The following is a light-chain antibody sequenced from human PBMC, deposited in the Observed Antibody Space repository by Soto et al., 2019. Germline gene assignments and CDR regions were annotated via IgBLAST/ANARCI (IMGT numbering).Light chain of an antibody. CDR2: DVS. V-gene: IGKV3-11*01. J-gene: IGKJ1*01. Sequence: EVVLTQSPVTLSLSPGERATLSCRASQSVSSYFAWYQQKPGQAPRLLIYDVSNRATGIPARFSGSGSWTDFTLTISSLEPEDFAVYYCQQRSNWPTWTFGQGTKVDIK. CDR3: QQRSNWPTWT. CDR1: QSVSSY.